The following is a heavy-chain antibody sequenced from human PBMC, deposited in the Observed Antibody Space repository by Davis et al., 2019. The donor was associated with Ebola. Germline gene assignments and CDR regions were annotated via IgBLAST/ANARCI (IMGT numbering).Heavy chain of an antibody. J-gene: IGHJ6*02. V-gene: IGHV1-69*13. CDR3: ARDGGGAGYYYYGMDV. D-gene: IGHD3-16*01. CDR1: GGTFSSYA. Sequence: AASVKVSCKASGGTFSSYATSWVRQAPGQGLEWMGGIIPIFGTANYAQKFQGRVTITADESTSTAYMELSSLRSEDTAVYYCARDGGGAGYYYYGMDVWGQGTTVTVSS. CDR2: IIPIFGTA.